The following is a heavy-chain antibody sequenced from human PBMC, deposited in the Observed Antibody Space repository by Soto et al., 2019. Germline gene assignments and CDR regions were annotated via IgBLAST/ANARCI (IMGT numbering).Heavy chain of an antibody. Sequence: EVQLVESGGGLVQPGGSLKLSCAASVFTFSTHSMNWVRQAPGRGLEWGSYIHSSSSWEVYADSGRARFTVSRDNAKNSLYLQMSSLRAEDTAVYYGVFDFWLVPTVWGKGTTVTVSS. CDR1: VFTFSTHS. V-gene: IGHV3-48*01. CDR3: VFDFWLVPTV. J-gene: IGHJ6*01. D-gene: IGHD3-3*01. CDR2: IHSSSSWE.